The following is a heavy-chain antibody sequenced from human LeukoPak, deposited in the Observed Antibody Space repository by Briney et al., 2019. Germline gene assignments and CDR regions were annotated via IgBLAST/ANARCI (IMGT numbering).Heavy chain of an antibody. CDR1: GFTFSSYA. J-gene: IGHJ3*02. D-gene: IGHD3-22*01. Sequence: PGGSLRLSCAASGFTFSSYAMSWVRQAPGKGLEWVSAISGSGGSTYYADSVKGRFTISRDNSKNTLYLQMNSLRAEDTAVYYCAKDEPKYYYDSSGYQNIWGQGTMVTASS. V-gene: IGHV3-23*01. CDR3: AKDEPKYYYDSSGYQNI. CDR2: ISGSGGST.